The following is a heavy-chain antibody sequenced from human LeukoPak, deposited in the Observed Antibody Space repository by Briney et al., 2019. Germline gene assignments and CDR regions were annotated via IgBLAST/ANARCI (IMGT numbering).Heavy chain of an antibody. V-gene: IGHV4-4*09. CDR2: IYTSGST. CDR1: GGSISSYY. D-gene: IGHD3-3*01. Sequence: SETLSLTCTVSGGSISSYYWSWIRQPPGKGLEWIGYIYTSGSTNYNPSLKSRVTISVDTSKNQFSLKLSSVTAADTAVYYCASRLRFLDYYYMDVWGKGTTVTVSS. CDR3: ASRLRFLDYYYMDV. J-gene: IGHJ6*03.